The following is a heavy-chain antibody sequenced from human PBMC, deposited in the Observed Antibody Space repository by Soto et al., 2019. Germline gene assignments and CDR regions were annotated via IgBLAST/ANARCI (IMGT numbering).Heavy chain of an antibody. CDR1: GFTFSNFA. Sequence: EVQLAESGGGLVQPGGSLRLSCAASGFTFSNFAVHWVRQAPGKGPEFVSGISSTGASIFYADSVKGRVTISRDNSKNTLNLQMGSLKPEDTAEYYCARARIGAAGTKYYFDYWGRGTLVTVSS. CDR3: ARARIGAAGTKYYFDY. V-gene: IGHV3-64*07. CDR2: ISSTGASI. J-gene: IGHJ4*02. D-gene: IGHD6-13*01.